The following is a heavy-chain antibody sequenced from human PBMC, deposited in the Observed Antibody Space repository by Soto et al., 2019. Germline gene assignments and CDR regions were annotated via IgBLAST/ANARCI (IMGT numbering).Heavy chain of an antibody. V-gene: IGHV4-59*01. CDR3: ARSGGYDVLLPAGTH. J-gene: IGHJ4*02. CDR2: IYYSGST. D-gene: IGHD2-2*01. Sequence: QVQLQESGPGLVKPSETLSLTCTVSAGSLSSYYWNWIRQPPGKGLEWIGYIYYSGSTNYNLSLKSRVTISVDTSKNQFSLRLSSVTAADTAVYYCARSGGYDVLLPAGTHWGQGTLVTVSS. CDR1: AGSLSSYY.